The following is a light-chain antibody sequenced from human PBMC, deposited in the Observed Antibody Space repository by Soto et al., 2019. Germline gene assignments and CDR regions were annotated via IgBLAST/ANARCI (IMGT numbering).Light chain of an antibody. CDR1: QDISNY. J-gene: IGKJ3*01. CDR3: QHYDNLPLT. V-gene: IGKV1-33*01. CDR2: DAS. Sequence: DIQMTQSPSSLSASVGDRVTITCQASQDISNYLNWYQQKPGKAPKLLIYDASNLETGVPSRFSGSGSGTDFTFTISCLQPEDVATYYCQHYDNLPLTFGPGTKVDIK.